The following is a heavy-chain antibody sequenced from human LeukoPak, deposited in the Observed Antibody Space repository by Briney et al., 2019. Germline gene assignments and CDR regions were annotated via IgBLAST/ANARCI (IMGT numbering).Heavy chain of an antibody. CDR3: ARLPQYCSSTSCPDY. J-gene: IGHJ4*02. D-gene: IGHD2-2*01. Sequence: SETLSLTCAVYGGSFSGYYWSWIRQPPGKGLEWIGYIYYSGSTSYNPSLKSRVTISVDTSKNQFSLKLSSVTAADTAVYYCARLPQYCSSTSCPDYWGQGTLVTVSS. CDR2: IYYSGST. CDR1: GGSFSGYY. V-gene: IGHV4-59*01.